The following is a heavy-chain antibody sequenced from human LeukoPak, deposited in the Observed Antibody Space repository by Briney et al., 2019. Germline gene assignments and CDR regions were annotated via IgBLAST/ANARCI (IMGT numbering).Heavy chain of an antibody. D-gene: IGHD6-19*01. CDR2: IYSGGNT. J-gene: IGHJ4*02. CDR3: ATMGTSGWSFDS. V-gene: IGHV3-53*01. Sequence: ETLSLTCAVYGGSFSAYYWSWIRQSPREGLEWVSVIYSGGNTYLTDSVKGRFTISRDSSKNTLYLQMNSLRAEDTAVYYCATMGTSGWSFDSWGQGTLVTVSS. CDR1: GGSFSAYY.